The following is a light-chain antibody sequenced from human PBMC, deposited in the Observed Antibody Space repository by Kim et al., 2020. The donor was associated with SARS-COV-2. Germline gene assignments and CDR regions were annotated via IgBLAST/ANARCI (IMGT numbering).Light chain of an antibody. CDR1: SRRSYY. CDR2: GKN. CDR3: NSRDSNHNLL. V-gene: IGLV3-19*01. Sequence: LGQTVSSACQGDSRRSYYASCYQQTAAQPPLLVIYGKNNRPAGIPDRFSGSSAGNTASLTSTGTQAGDEDDYYCNSRDSNHNLLFGGGTRLTVL. J-gene: IGLJ2*01.